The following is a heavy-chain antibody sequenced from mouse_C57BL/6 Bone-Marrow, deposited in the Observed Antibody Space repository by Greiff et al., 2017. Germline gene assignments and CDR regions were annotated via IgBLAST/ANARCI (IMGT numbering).Heavy chain of an antibody. D-gene: IGHD1-1*01. V-gene: IGHV1-64*01. J-gene: IGHJ3*01. CDR2: IHPNSGST. CDR1: GYTFTSYW. CDR3: ARSGFTTVVATPAY. Sequence: QVQLQQPGAELVKPGASVKLSCKASGYTFTSYWMHWVKQRPGQGLEWIGMIHPNSGSTNYNEKFKSKATLTVDKSSSTAYMQLSSLTSEDSAVXYCARSGFTTVVATPAYWGQGTLVTVSA.